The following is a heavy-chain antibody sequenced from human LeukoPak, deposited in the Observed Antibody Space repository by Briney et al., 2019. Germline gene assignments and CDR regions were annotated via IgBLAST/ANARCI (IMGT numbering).Heavy chain of an antibody. V-gene: IGHV4-30-4*01. D-gene: IGHD6-6*01. CDR3: ARGETKQLVPRGFDP. J-gene: IGHJ5*02. Sequence: SETLSLTCTVSGGSISSGDYYWSWIRQPPGKGLEWIGYIYYRGSTYYNPSLKSRVTISVDRSKNQFSLKLSSVTAADTAVYYCARGETKQLVPRGFDPWGQGTLVTVSS. CDR1: GGSISSGDYY. CDR2: IYYRGST.